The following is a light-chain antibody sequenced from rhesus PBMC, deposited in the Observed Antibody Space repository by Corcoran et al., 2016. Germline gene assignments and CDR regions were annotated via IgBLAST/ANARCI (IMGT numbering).Light chain of an antibody. CDR1: QGINKE. J-gene: IGKJ1*01. CDR2: AAS. V-gene: IGKV1-94*01. CDR3: LQYYTTPWT. Sequence: DIQMTQSPSSLSASVGDRVTVTCRASQGINKELSWYPQKPGKAPTLLIYAASSLQTGVSSRFCGSGSGTDYNLTSRSLQPEDVAAYYCLQYYTTPWTFGQGTKVEIK.